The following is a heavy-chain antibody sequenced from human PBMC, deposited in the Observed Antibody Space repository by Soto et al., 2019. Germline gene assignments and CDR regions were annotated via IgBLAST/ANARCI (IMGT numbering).Heavy chain of an antibody. CDR2: ISSSSSTI. J-gene: IGHJ6*02. V-gene: IGHV3-48*02. CDR1: GFTFSSYS. D-gene: IGHD1-26*01. CDR3: ARDRVGATSLDYYYYGMDV. Sequence: CGSLRLSCAASGFTFSSYSMNWVRQAPGKGLEWVSYISSSSSTIYYADSVKGRFTISRDNAKNSLYLQMNSLRDEDTAVYYCARDRVGATSLDYYYYGMDVWGQGTTVTVYS.